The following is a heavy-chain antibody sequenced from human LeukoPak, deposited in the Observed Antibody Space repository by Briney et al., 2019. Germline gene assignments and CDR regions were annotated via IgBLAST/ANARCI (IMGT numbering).Heavy chain of an antibody. Sequence: SQTLSLTCAVSGGSISSGGYSWSWIRQPPGKGLEWIGYIYHSGSTNYNPSLKSRVTISVDTSKNQFSLKLSSVTAADTAVYYCARGRSSYQLLYRSRGFDPWGQGTLVTVSS. V-gene: IGHV4-30-2*01. CDR3: ARGRSSYQLLYRSRGFDP. J-gene: IGHJ5*02. CDR1: GGSISSGGYS. CDR2: IYHSGST. D-gene: IGHD2-2*02.